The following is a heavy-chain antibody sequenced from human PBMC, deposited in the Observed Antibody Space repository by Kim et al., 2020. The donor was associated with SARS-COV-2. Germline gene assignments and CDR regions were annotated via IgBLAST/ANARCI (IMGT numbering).Heavy chain of an antibody. Sequence: SETLSLTCAVYGGSFSGYYWSWIRQPPGKGLEWIGEINHSGSTNYNPSLKSRVTISVDTSKNQFSLKLSSVTAADTAVYYCARGRKTRYSSSWYGLDYWGQGTLVTVSS. CDR1: GGSFSGYY. V-gene: IGHV4-34*01. CDR3: ARGRKTRYSSSWYGLDY. J-gene: IGHJ4*02. CDR2: INHSGST. D-gene: IGHD6-13*01.